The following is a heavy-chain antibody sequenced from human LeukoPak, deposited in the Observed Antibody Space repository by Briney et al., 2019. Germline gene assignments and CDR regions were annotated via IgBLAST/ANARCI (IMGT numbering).Heavy chain of an antibody. D-gene: IGHD1-26*01. J-gene: IGHJ6*03. CDR2: MNPNSGNT. CDR1: GYTFTSYD. V-gene: IGHV1-8*01. CDR3: ARGGGYSGSYFDYYYYMDV. Sequence: ASVKVSCKASGYTFTSYDINWVRQATGQGLEWMGWMNPNSGNTGYAQKFQGRVTMTRNTSISTAYMELSSLRSEDTAVYYCARGGGYSGSYFDYYYYMDVWGKGTTVTVSS.